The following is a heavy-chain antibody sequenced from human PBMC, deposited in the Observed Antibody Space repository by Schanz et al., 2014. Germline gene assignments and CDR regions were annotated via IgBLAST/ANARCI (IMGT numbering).Heavy chain of an antibody. CDR1: GFTFGSYG. V-gene: IGHV3-23*04. Sequence: EVQLVESGGGLVQPGGSLRLSCGGSGFTFGSYGMSWVRQGPGKGLEWVSGISGGGGTRNYADSVKGRFTVFRDNSKRTLYLEINDPRAEDTAVYYCAKDSCSSTTCYGYGMDVWGQGSTVTVSS. CDR3: AKDSCSSTTCYGYGMDV. D-gene: IGHD2-2*01. J-gene: IGHJ6*02. CDR2: ISGGGGTR.